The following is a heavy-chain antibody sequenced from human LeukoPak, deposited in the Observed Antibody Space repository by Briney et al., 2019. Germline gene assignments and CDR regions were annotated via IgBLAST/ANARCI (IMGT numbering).Heavy chain of an antibody. CDR1: GFTFSSYS. V-gene: IGHV3-30*02. J-gene: IGHJ4*02. CDR2: IRYDGSNK. CDR3: AKAIHSSSSGVVDY. D-gene: IGHD6-6*01. Sequence: GGSLRLSCAASGFTFSSYSMNWVRQAPGKGLEWVTFIRYDGSNKYYAESVKGRFTISRDNSKNTLYLQMSSLRAEDTAVYYCAKAIHSSSSGVVDYWGQGTLVTVSS.